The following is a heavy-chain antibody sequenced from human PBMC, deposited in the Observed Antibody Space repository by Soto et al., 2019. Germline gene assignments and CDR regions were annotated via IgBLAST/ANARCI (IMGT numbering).Heavy chain of an antibody. J-gene: IGHJ4*02. CDR3: AKDYVTFCSGGSCYFDY. V-gene: IGHV3-23*01. Sequence: EVQLLESGGGLVQPGGSLRLSCAASGFTFSSYAMSWVRQAPGKGLEWVSTISGSGSNTNYADSVKGRFTISRDNSKNTLYLQMNSLRAEDTALYYCAKDYVTFCSGGSCYFDYWCQGTLVTVSS. CDR2: ISGSGSNT. D-gene: IGHD2-15*01. CDR1: GFTFSSYA.